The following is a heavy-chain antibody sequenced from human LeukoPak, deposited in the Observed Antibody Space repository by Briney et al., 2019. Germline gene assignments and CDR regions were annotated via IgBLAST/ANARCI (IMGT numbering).Heavy chain of an antibody. CDR3: ARVGSDDYGDYYFAY. Sequence: SETLSLTCTVSGGAISSYYWSWIRQPPGKGLEWIGYIYYSGSTNYNPSLKSRVTISVDTSKNQFSLKLSSVTAADTAVYYCARVGSDDYGDYYFAYWGQGTLVTVSS. D-gene: IGHD4-17*01. V-gene: IGHV4-59*01. J-gene: IGHJ4*02. CDR1: GGAISSYY. CDR2: IYYSGST.